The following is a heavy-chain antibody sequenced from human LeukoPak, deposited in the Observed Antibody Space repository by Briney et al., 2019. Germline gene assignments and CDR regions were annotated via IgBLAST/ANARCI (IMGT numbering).Heavy chain of an antibody. CDR1: GYTXTSYG. CDR2: ISAYNGNT. V-gene: IGHV1-18*01. J-gene: IGHJ6*02. CDR3: ARVAYYYDSSGLDV. Sequence: ASVKVSCKASGYTXTSYGISWVRQAPGQGLEWMGWISAYNGNTNYAQKLQGRVTMTTDTSTSTAYMELRSLRSDDTAVYYCARVAYYYDSSGLDVWGQGTTVTVSS. D-gene: IGHD3-22*01.